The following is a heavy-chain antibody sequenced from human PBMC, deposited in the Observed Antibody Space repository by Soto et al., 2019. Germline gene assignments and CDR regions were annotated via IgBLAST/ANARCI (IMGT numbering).Heavy chain of an antibody. D-gene: IGHD2-15*01. V-gene: IGHV1-8*01. CDR1: GYTFTSYD. Sequence: QVQLVQSGAEVKKPGASVKVSCKASGYTFTSYDINWVRQATGQGLEWMGWMNPNSGNTGYAQKFQGRVTMTRNTSISTAYMELSSLRSEDTAVYYCARLPRHRRLVAASDACDIWGQGTMVTVSS. CDR2: MNPNSGNT. J-gene: IGHJ3*02. CDR3: ARLPRHRRLVAASDACDI.